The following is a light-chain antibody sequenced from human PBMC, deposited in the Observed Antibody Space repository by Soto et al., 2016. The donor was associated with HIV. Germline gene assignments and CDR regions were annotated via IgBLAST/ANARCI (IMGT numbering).Light chain of an antibody. Sequence: DIQMTQSPSSLSAAVGDRVTITCRASQSISSYLNWYQQKPGKAPKLLIYGASSLQSGFPSRFSGSGSVTDFTLTISSLQPEDIATYYCQQSHSSPLTFGGGTKVE. CDR1: QSISSY. V-gene: IGKV1-39*01. CDR2: GAS. CDR3: QQSHSSPLT. J-gene: IGKJ4*01.